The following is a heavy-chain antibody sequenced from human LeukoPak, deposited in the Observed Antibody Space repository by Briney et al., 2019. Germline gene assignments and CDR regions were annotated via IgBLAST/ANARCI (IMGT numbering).Heavy chain of an antibody. CDR3: AADRNWNFDF. J-gene: IGHJ4*02. Sequence: GGSLRLSCVASGLTFTTYWMTWVRQAPGRGRQWVATIKPDGSEQYYVDSVRGRFTISRDNAARSLYLQMNSLRDEDTALYYCAADRNWNFDFWGQGTLVTVSS. CDR2: IKPDGSEQ. V-gene: IGHV3-7*01. CDR1: GLTFTTYW. D-gene: IGHD1-1*01.